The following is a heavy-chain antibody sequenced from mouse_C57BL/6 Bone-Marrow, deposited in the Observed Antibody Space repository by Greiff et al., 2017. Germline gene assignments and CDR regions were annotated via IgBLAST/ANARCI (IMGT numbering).Heavy chain of an antibody. CDR3: ARNSKGAY. J-gene: IGHJ3*01. Sequence: QVQLKESGPGLVQPSQSLSITCTVSGFSLTSYGVHWVRQSPGKCLEWLGVIWSGGSTDYNAAFISRLSISKDNSKSQVFFKMNSLQADDTAIYYCARNSKGAYWGQGTLVTVSA. D-gene: IGHD2-5*01. CDR1: GFSLTSYG. CDR2: IWSGGST. V-gene: IGHV2-2*01.